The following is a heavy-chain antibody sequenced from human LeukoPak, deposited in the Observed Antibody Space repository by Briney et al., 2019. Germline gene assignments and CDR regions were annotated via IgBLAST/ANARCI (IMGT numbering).Heavy chain of an antibody. CDR2: ISAYNGNT. D-gene: IGHD6-19*01. Sequence: ASVKVSCKASGYTFTSYGISWVRQAPGQGLEWMGWISAYNGNTNYAQKLQGRVTMTTDASTSTAYMELRSLRSDDTAVYYCARATVGSGWYEVYYYGMDVWGQGTTVTVSS. J-gene: IGHJ6*02. CDR3: ARATVGSGWYEVYYYGMDV. V-gene: IGHV1-18*01. CDR1: GYTFTSYG.